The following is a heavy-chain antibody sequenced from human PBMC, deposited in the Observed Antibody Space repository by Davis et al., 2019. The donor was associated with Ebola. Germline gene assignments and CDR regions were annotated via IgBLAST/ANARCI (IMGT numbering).Heavy chain of an antibody. J-gene: IGHJ6*02. CDR1: GYTFTSYD. CDR2: INTGNGDT. V-gene: IGHV1-3*04. CDR3: ARNEDV. Sequence: AASVKVSCKASGYTFTSYDINWVRQATGQGLEWMGWINTGNGDTRYSRKFQDRVTITRDTSASTAYMELYSLRSEDTAVYYCARNEDVWGQGTTVTVSS.